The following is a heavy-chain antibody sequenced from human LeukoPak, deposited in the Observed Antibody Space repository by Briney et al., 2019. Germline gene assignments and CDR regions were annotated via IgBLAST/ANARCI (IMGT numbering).Heavy chain of an antibody. CDR2: INSDGSNT. J-gene: IGHJ4*02. CDR1: GFTVRSYW. CDR3: VRQDIGSYLGGY. Sequence: GGSLRLSCAASGFTVRSYWMHWDRQVPGKGPVWVSHINSDGSNTGYADSVKGRFTISRDTAKNTLYLQMDSLRAEDTAVYYCVRQDIGSYLGGYWGQGTLVTVSS. D-gene: IGHD1-26*01. V-gene: IGHV3-74*01.